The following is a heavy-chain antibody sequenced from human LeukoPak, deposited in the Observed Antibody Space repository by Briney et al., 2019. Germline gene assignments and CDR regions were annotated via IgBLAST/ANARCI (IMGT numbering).Heavy chain of an antibody. J-gene: IGHJ4*02. CDR2: IIPMLGTV. D-gene: IGHD3-3*01. CDR3: AREGTIFGVALHDY. Sequence: SVKVSCKASGATFSSYAINWVRQAPGQGLEWMGRIIPMLGTVNYAQKFQGRVTIIADKFTSTAYMELSSLRSEDTAVYYCAREGTIFGVALHDYWGQGTLVTVSS. V-gene: IGHV1-69*04. CDR1: GATFSSYA.